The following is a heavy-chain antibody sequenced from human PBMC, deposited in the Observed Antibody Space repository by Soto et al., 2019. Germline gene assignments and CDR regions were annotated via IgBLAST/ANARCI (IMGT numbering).Heavy chain of an antibody. Sequence: ASVKVSCKASGYTFTSYAMHWVRQAPGQRLEWMGWINAGNGNTKYSQKFQGRVTITRDTYASTAYMELSSLRSEDTAVYHCARSFSAVYDSSGETPSDYWGQGTLVTVSS. D-gene: IGHD3-22*01. CDR1: GYTFTSYA. CDR2: INAGNGNT. CDR3: ARSFSAVYDSSGETPSDY. J-gene: IGHJ4*02. V-gene: IGHV1-3*01.